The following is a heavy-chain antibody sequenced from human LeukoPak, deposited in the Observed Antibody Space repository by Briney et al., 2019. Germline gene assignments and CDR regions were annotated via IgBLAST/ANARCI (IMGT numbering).Heavy chain of an antibody. Sequence: PSETLSLTCAVYGGSFSGYYWSWIRQPPGKGLEWIGEINHSGSTNYNPSLKSRVTTSVDTSKNQFSLKLSSVTAADTAVYYCARGFSRYYDFGDYYYMDVWGKGTTVTVSS. V-gene: IGHV4-34*01. CDR3: ARGFSRYYDFGDYYYMDV. J-gene: IGHJ6*03. D-gene: IGHD3-3*01. CDR1: GGSFSGYY. CDR2: INHSGST.